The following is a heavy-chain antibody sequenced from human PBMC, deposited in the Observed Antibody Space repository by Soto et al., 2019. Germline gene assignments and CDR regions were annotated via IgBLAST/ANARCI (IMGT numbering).Heavy chain of an antibody. V-gene: IGHV3-23*01. CDR1: GFTFSSYA. CDR3: ATDSRSGIAVAGSVSGY. CDR2: ISGSGGST. J-gene: IGHJ4*02. Sequence: EVQLLESGGGLVQPGGSLRLSCAASGFTFSSYAMSWVRQAPGKGLEWVSAISGSGGSTYYADSVKGRFTISRDNSKITLYLEMISRITEETAVYYCATDSRSGIAVAGSVSGYWGQGTLVTVSS. D-gene: IGHD6-19*01.